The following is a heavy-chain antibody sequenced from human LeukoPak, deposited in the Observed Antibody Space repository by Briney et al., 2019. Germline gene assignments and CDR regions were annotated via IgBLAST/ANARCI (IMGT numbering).Heavy chain of an antibody. Sequence: GGSLRLSCAASGFTFSSYWMSWVRQAPGKGLEWVANIKQDGSEKYYVDSVKGRLTISRDNAKNSLYLQMNSLRAEDTAVYYCARDISDQYGDYFDYWGQGTLVTVSS. CDR1: GFTFSSYW. V-gene: IGHV3-7*01. J-gene: IGHJ4*02. CDR3: ARDISDQYGDYFDY. CDR2: IKQDGSEK. D-gene: IGHD2-2*01.